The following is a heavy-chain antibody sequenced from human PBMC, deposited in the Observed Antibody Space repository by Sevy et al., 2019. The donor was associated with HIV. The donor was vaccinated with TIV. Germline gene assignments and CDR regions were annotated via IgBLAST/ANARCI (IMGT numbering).Heavy chain of an antibody. D-gene: IGHD3-10*01. J-gene: IGHJ5*02. V-gene: IGHV3-15*01. Sequence: GGSLRLSCAASGFTFSNAWMSWVRQAPGKGLEWVGRIKSKTDGGTTDYAAPVKGRFTMSRDNSKNTLYLQRNSLKTEDTAVYYCTKAGGFGELESLDPWGQGTLVTVSS. CDR3: TKAGGFGELESLDP. CDR2: IKSKTDGGTT. CDR1: GFTFSNAW.